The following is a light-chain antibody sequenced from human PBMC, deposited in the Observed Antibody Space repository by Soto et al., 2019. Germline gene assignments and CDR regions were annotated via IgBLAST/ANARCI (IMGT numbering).Light chain of an antibody. CDR2: STS. V-gene: IGKV1-39*01. CDR1: QTISNF. J-gene: IGKJ5*01. CDR3: EQGYAVPFT. Sequence: DIQMTQSPSSLSASVGERVSITCRAGQTISNFLNWFQQKPGEAPSLLIYSTSTLQSGVPSRFSGSGSGTEFTLTISDLQPEDFATYYCEQGYAVPFTFGQGTRLEI.